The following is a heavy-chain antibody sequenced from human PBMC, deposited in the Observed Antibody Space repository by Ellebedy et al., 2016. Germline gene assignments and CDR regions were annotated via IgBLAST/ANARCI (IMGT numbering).Heavy chain of an antibody. J-gene: IGHJ5*02. CDR3: ARGLYFDSSGYYYWFDP. CDR1: DGSLNNAGAY. CDR2: IYRTGST. V-gene: IGHV4-61*08. Sequence: SETLSLXXLVSDGSLNNAGAYWSWIRQPPGRGLEWIGYIYRTGSTKLNPSLKSRVTMSVDTSKNQFSLKLSSVTAADTAVYYCARGLYFDSSGYYYWFDPWGQGTLVTVSS. D-gene: IGHD3-22*01.